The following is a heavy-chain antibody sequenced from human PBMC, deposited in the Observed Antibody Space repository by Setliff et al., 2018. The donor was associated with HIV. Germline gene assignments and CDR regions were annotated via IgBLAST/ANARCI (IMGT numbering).Heavy chain of an antibody. V-gene: IGHV1-3*04. J-gene: IGHJ5*02. Sequence: ASVKVSCKASGYTFSSYALHWVRQAPGQRLEWMGRIDTDNGYRRYSQKLQGRVTLTTDTSTSTAYMEIKSLTSDDTAVYYCARGYCGGGICYSPNWLDPWGQGTLVTVSS. CDR3: ARGYCGGGICYSPNWLDP. D-gene: IGHD2-15*01. CDR2: IDTDNGYR. CDR1: GYTFSSYA.